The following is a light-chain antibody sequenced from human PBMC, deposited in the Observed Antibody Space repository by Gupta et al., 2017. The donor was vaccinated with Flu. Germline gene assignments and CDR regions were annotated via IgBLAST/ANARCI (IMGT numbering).Light chain of an antibody. Sequence: QSALTQPASVAGSPGQSITISCTGTSSDVGGYNYVSWYQQHPGKAPKLMIYEVSNRPSGVSNRFSGSKSGNTASLTISGLQAEDEADYYCSSYTSSSTPRVWVFGGGTKLTVL. CDR2: EVS. CDR1: SSDVGGYNY. J-gene: IGLJ3*02. CDR3: SSYTSSSTPRVWV. V-gene: IGLV2-14*01.